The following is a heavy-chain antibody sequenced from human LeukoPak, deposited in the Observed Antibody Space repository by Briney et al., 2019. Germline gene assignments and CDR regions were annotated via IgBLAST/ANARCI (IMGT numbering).Heavy chain of an antibody. V-gene: IGHV3-33*01. CDR1: GFTFSSYG. J-gene: IGHJ4*02. CDR2: IWYDGSNK. Sequence: GRSLRLSCAASGFTFSSYGMHWVRQAPGKGLEWVAVIWYDGSNKYYADSVKGRFTISGDNSKNTLYLQMNSLRAEDTAVYYCARDYAAAFDYWGQGTLVTVSS. CDR3: ARDYAAAFDY. D-gene: IGHD3-16*01.